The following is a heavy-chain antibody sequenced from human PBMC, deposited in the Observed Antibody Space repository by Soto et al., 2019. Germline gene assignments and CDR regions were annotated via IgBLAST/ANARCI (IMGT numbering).Heavy chain of an antibody. D-gene: IGHD2-2*01. J-gene: IGHJ3*02. V-gene: IGHV4-4*02. CDR1: SGSISSSNW. CDR2: IYHSGST. Sequence: SETRSLTCAVSSGSISSSNWGSWVRQKPGKGLGWIGEIYHSGSTNYNPSLKSRVTISVDKSKNQLSLKLSSVTAADTAVYYCATGSVVPAAMRAFDIWGQGTMVTVSS. CDR3: ATGSVVPAAMRAFDI.